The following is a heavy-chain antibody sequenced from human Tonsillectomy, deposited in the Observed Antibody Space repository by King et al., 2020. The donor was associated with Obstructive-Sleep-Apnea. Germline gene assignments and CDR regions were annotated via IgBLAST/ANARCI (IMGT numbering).Heavy chain of an antibody. CDR2: IYYSGST. D-gene: IGHD6-13*01. V-gene: IGHV4-30-4*01. CDR1: GGSISSGDYY. Sequence: QLQESGPGLVKPSQTLSLTCTVSGGSISSGDYYWSWIRQPPGKGLEWIGYIYYSGSTYYNPSLKSRVTLSVDTSKNQFSLRLSSVTAADTAVYYCARDSGIAAARDAFDIWGQGTMVTVSS. CDR3: ARDSGIAAARDAFDI. J-gene: IGHJ3*02.